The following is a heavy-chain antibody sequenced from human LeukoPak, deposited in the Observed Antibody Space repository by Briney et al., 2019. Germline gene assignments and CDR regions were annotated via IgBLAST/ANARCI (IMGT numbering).Heavy chain of an antibody. CDR3: ARRACSGGSCYSQRGAFDI. J-gene: IGHJ3*02. V-gene: IGHV4-38-2*02. CDR2: IYHSGST. CDR1: GYSISSGYY. D-gene: IGHD2-15*01. Sequence: PSETLSLTCTVSGYSISSGYYWGWIRQPPGKGLEWIGSIYHSGSTYYNPSLKSRVTISVDTSKNQFSLKLSSVTAADTAVYSCARRACSGGSCYSQRGAFDIWGQGTMVTVSS.